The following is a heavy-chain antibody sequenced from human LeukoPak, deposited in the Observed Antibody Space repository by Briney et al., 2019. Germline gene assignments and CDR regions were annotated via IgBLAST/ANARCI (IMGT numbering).Heavy chain of an antibody. D-gene: IGHD3-22*01. J-gene: IGHJ4*02. CDR1: GFTFSSYA. Sequence: PGGCLRLSCAASGFTFSSYAMSWVRQAPGKGLEWVSTISGSGSSTYYADSGKGRFTISRDNSKNTLYLQMNSLRAEDTAVYYCAKDSGYYYKSFDYWGQGTLVTVST. V-gene: IGHV3-23*01. CDR2: ISGSGSST. CDR3: AKDSGYYYKSFDY.